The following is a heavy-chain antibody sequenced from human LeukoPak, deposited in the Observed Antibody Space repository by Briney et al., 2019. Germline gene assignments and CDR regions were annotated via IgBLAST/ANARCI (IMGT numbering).Heavy chain of an antibody. CDR2: IYYSGST. D-gene: IGHD5-18*01. CDR1: GGSFSGYY. V-gene: IGHV4-30-4*01. CDR3: AREGEGYSYGYYFDY. J-gene: IGHJ4*02. Sequence: SETLSLTCAVYGGSFSGYYWSWIRQPPGKGLEWIGYIYYSGSTYYNPSLKSRVTISVDTSKNQFSLKLSSVTAADTAVYYCAREGEGYSYGYYFDYWGQGTLVTVSS.